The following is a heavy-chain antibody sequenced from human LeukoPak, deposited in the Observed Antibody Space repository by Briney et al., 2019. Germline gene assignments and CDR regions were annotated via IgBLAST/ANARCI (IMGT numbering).Heavy chain of an antibody. Sequence: GGSLRLSCVASGFIFSNAWMNTVRQAPGKGLEWVCRVKTKAEGVTTDYPAPVKGRFTISRDDSNTTLYLQMNSLKTEDTAVYYCTTRVVTTNDYWGQGTLVTVSS. CDR2: VKTKAEGVTT. J-gene: IGHJ4*02. V-gene: IGHV3-15*01. CDR3: TTRVVTTNDY. D-gene: IGHD2-21*02. CDR1: GFIFSNAW.